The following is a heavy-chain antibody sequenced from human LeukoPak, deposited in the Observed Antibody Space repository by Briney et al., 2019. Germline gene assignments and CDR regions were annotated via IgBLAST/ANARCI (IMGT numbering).Heavy chain of an antibody. J-gene: IGHJ4*02. CDR1: GFTFSSYW. CDR2: IKQDGSEK. V-gene: IGHV3-7*01. Sequence: GGSLRLSCAASGFTFSSYWMSWVRQAPGKGLEWVANIKQDGSEKYYVDSVKGRFTISRDNAKNSLYLQMNRLRAEDTAVYYCTTVSVMELLVYWGQGTLVTVSS. CDR3: TTVSVMELLVY. D-gene: IGHD1-26*01.